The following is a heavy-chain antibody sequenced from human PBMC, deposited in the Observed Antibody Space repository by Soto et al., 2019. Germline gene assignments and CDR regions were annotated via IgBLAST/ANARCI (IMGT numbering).Heavy chain of an antibody. J-gene: IGHJ3*02. CDR3: ARDILSYPSAGGDYDKNDAFDI. V-gene: IGHV4-31*03. Sequence: PSETLSLTCTVSGGSISSGGYYWSWIRQHPGKGLEWIGYIYYSGSTYYNPSLKSRVTISVDTSKNQFSLKLSSVTAADTAVYYCARDILSYPSAGGDYDKNDAFDIWGQGTMVTVSS. D-gene: IGHD4-17*01. CDR1: GGSISSGGYY. CDR2: IYYSGST.